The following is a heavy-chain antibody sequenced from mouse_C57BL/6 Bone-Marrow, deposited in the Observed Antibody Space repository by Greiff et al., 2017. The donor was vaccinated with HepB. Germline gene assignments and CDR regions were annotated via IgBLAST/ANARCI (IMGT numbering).Heavy chain of an antibody. CDR3: ARFYYDYSFAY. D-gene: IGHD2-4*01. J-gene: IGHJ3*01. CDR1: GFTFSDYG. V-gene: IGHV5-17*01. CDR2: ISSGSSTI. Sequence: EVQLVESGGGLVKPGGSLKLSCAASGFTFSDYGMHWVRQAPEKGLEWVAYISSGSSTIYYADTVKGRFTISRDNAKNTLFLQMTSLRSEDTAMYYCARFYYDYSFAYWGQGTLVTVSA.